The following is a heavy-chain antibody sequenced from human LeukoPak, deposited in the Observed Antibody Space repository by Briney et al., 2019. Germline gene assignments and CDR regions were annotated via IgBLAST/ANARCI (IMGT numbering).Heavy chain of an antibody. D-gene: IGHD3-22*01. CDR1: GFTFSDYY. CDR3: ARDASDSSGYEFDY. J-gene: IGHJ4*02. CDR2: ISSSGSTI. V-gene: IGHV3-11*01. Sequence: GGSLRLSCAASGFTFSDYYMSWIRQAPGKGLEWVSYISSSGSTIYYADSVKGRFTISRDNAKSSLYLQMNSLRAEDTAVYYCARDASDSSGYEFDYWGQGTLVTVSS.